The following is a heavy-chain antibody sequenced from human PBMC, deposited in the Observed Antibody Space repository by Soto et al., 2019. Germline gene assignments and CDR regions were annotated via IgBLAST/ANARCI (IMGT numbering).Heavy chain of an antibody. J-gene: IGHJ5*02. CDR2: IDGSGGIT. Sequence: GGSLRLSCAACGFPFGTTDMSWVRQAPGEGLEWVSTIDGSGGITFYADSVQGRFTISRDNSRNTVYLQMNSLRGDDTALYYCVKNSGWFNTWGQGALVTVSS. V-gene: IGHV3-23*01. CDR1: GFPFGTTD. D-gene: IGHD3-10*01. CDR3: VKNSGWFNT.